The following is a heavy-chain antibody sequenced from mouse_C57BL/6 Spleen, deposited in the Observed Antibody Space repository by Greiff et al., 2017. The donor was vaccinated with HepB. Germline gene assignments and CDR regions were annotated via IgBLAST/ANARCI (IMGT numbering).Heavy chain of an antibody. Sequence: VQLQQSGPELVKPGASVKISCKASRYTFTDYYMNWVKQSHGKSLEWIGDINPNNGGTSYNQKFKGKATLTVDKSSSTAYMELRSLTSEDSAVYYCARGDEYDGRFAYWGQRTLVTVSA. J-gene: IGHJ3*01. CDR3: ARGDEYDGRFAY. CDR2: INPNNGGT. V-gene: IGHV1-26*01. D-gene: IGHD2-4*01. CDR1: RYTFTDYY.